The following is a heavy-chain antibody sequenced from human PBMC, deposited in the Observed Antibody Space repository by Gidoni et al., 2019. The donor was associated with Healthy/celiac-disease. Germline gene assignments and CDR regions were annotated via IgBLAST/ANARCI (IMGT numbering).Heavy chain of an antibody. CDR1: GVSVSNAW. CDR3: TTDLKIRDWSRPYYFNY. J-gene: IGHJ4*02. CDR2: IKSMTDGATT. V-gene: IGHV3-15*01. D-gene: IGHD1-1*01. Sequence: EVQLVESGGCLVMPGGSLTLSCAASGVSVSNAWMSWVRQAPGRGLEWVGRIKSMTDGATTDYAAHVKGRFTISRDDSNNTLYLQMNSLKPENTAVYYCTTDLKIRDWSRPYYFNYWGQGTLVTVSS.